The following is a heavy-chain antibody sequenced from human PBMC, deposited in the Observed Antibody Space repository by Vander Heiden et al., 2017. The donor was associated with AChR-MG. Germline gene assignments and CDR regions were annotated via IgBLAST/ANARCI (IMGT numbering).Heavy chain of an antibody. CDR2: INHSGIT. D-gene: IGHD3-10*01. Sequence: QVQLQQWGAGLLTPSETLSLNCAFHGGSFSGYYWSGIRQPPGKGLEWSGEINHSGITNYNPSLKSRVPISVDTSKNQFSLKLISVTAADTALYYCARARGGGGTRFLYYYYYGMDVW. V-gene: IGHV4-34*01. CDR1: GGSFSGYY. J-gene: IGHJ6*01. CDR3: ARARGGGGTRFLYYYYYGMDV.